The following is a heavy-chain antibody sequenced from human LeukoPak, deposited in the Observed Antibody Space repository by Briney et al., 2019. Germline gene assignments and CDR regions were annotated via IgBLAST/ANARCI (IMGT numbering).Heavy chain of an antibody. D-gene: IGHD3-22*01. J-gene: IGHJ4*02. V-gene: IGHV4-31*03. CDR3: ARDYYYDSSGYYFPDY. Sequence: SETLSLTCTVSGGSISSGGYYWSWIRQHPGKGLEWIGYIYYSGSTYYNPSLKSRVTISVDTSKNQFSLKLSSVTAADTAVYYCARDYYYDSSGYYFPDYWGQGTLVTVSS. CDR1: GGSISSGGYY. CDR2: IYYSGST.